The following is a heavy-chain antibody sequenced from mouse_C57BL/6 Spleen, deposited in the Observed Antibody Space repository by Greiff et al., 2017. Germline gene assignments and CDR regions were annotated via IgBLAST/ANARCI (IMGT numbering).Heavy chain of an antibody. J-gene: IGHJ4*01. CDR3: TRDRALYAMDY. D-gene: IGHD3-3*01. CDR2: ISSGGDYI. V-gene: IGHV5-9-1*02. CDR1: GFTFSSYA. Sequence: EVQRVESGEGLVKPGGSLKLSCAASGFTFSSYAMSWVRQTPEKRLEWVAYISSGGDYIYYADTVKSRFTISKDNARNTLYMQMSSLKSEDTAMYYCTRDRALYAMDYWGQGTSVTVSS.